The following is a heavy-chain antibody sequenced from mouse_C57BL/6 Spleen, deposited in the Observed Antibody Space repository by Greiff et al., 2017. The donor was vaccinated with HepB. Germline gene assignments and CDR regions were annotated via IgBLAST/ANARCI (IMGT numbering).Heavy chain of an antibody. D-gene: IGHD4-1*01. CDR1: GFNIKDDY. V-gene: IGHV14-4*01. CDR3: TTPLGRDY. CDR2: IDPENGDT. Sequence: VQLKQSGAELVRPGASVKLSCTASGFNIKDDYMHWVKQRPEQGLEWIGWIDPENGDTEYASKFQGKATITADTSSNTAYLQLSSLTSEDTAVYYCTTPLGRDYWGQGTTLTVSS. J-gene: IGHJ2*01.